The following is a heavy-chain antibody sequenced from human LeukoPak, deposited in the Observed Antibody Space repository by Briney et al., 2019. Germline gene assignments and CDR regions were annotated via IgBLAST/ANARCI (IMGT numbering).Heavy chain of an antibody. CDR1: GFTFDDYA. V-gene: IGHV3-43*02. CDR3: ANGWIGDSSGYYEDY. D-gene: IGHD3-22*01. CDR2: ISGDGGST. Sequence: GGSLRLSCAASGFTFDDYAMHWVRQAPGKGLEWVSLISGDGGSTYYADSVKGRFTISRDNSKNSLYLQMNSLRTEDTALYYCANGWIGDSSGYYEDYWGQGTLVTVSS. J-gene: IGHJ4*02.